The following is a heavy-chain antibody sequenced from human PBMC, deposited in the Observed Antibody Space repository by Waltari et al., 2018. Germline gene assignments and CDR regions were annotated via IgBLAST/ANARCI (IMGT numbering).Heavy chain of an antibody. J-gene: IGHJ4*02. D-gene: IGHD3-10*01. CDR3: AKFIIDY. V-gene: IGHV3-23*01. Sequence: EVQLLVSGGVLVQHGGSLLLSCAASAVTFGSCAMSWFRQAPGKGLEWVSAISGSGGSKYYADAVKGRFTISRDNSKNTLYRQMNSLRAEDTALYYCAKFIIDYWGQGTLVTVSS. CDR1: AVTFGSCA. CDR2: ISGSGGSK.